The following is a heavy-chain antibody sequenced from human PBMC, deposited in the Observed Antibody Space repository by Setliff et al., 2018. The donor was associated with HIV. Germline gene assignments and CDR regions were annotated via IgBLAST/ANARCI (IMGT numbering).Heavy chain of an antibody. Sequence: PGGSLRLSCAASGFSFSDYYMSWIRQAPGKGLEWISFISSTSTIVYYADSVRGRFIISRDNAKNSLYLQMNSLRAEDTAVYYCARDGLEGDMAGRQRTYAFGYWGQGTLVTVSS. J-gene: IGHJ4*02. D-gene: IGHD2-15*01. CDR1: GFSFSDYY. V-gene: IGHV3-11*04. CDR3: ARDGLEGDMAGRQRTYAFGY. CDR2: ISSTSTI.